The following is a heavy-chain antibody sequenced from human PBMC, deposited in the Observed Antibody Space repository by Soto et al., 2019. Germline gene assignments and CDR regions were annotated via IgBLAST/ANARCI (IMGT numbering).Heavy chain of an antibody. Sequence: GSGPTLVNPTQTLTLTCTFSGFSLSTSGVGVGWIRQPPGKALEWLTLIYWDDDKRYSPSLKSRLTITKDTSKNQVVLTMTNMDPVDTATYYCAHRSRDWELLPYYFDYWGQGTLVTVSS. CDR2: IYWDDDK. CDR1: GFSLSTSGVG. J-gene: IGHJ4*02. D-gene: IGHD1-26*01. V-gene: IGHV2-5*02. CDR3: AHRSRDWELLPYYFDY.